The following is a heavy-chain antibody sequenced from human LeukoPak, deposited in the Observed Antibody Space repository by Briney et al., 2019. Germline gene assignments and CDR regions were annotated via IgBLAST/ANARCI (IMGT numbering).Heavy chain of an antibody. V-gene: IGHV3-48*03. D-gene: IGHD4-23*01. Sequence: GGSLRLSCAASGFTFSSYEMNWVRQAPGKGLEWVSYISSSGSTIYYADSVKGRFTISRDNSKNTLHLQMNSLRAEDTAVYYCAKDTYAGKAYYFDYWGQGILVTVSS. CDR3: AKDTYAGKAYYFDY. CDR1: GFTFSSYE. CDR2: ISSSGSTI. J-gene: IGHJ4*02.